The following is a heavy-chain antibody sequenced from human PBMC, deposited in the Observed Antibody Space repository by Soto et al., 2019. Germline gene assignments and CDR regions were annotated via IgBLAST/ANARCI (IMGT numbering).Heavy chain of an antibody. CDR3: VRDYASDSGVHLDF. Sequence: QVQLVQSGTEVKKPGASVKVSCKASGYRFTHYVIHWVRQAPGQRIEWMGWIGAGDGKTYYSQNFQGRATITKDTSASTAYMELSSLISEDTAVYYCVRDYASDSGVHLDFWGQGTLVTVSS. CDR1: GYRFTHYV. J-gene: IGHJ4*02. V-gene: IGHV1-3*01. CDR2: IGAGDGKT. D-gene: IGHD3-22*01.